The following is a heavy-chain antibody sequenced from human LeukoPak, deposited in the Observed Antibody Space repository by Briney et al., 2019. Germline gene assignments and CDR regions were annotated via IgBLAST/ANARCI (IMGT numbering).Heavy chain of an antibody. CDR2: INTDGSST. D-gene: IGHD3-10*01. CDR3: ARQLLLWFGELFTPLDY. V-gene: IGHV3-74*01. CDR1: GFTFSNYW. Sequence: HPGGSLRLSCAASGFTFSNYWMHWVRHAPGKGLVWVSRINTDGSSTSYADSVKGRFTISRDNAKNTLYLQMNSLRAEDTAVYYCARQLLLWFGELFTPLDYWGQGTLVTVSS. J-gene: IGHJ4*02.